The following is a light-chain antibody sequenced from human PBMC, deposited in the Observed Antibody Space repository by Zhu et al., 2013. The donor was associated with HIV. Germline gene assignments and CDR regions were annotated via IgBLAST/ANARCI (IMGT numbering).Light chain of an antibody. CDR3: ASWDDSLNGLV. V-gene: IGLV1-44*01. J-gene: IGLJ2*01. Sequence: QSVLTQPPSASGTLGQKVTISCSGSSTNVGGNTVSWYQLLPGTAPRLLMYSNDQRPSGVPDRFSGSKSGTSASLAIRGLQPEDEADYFCASWDDSLNGLVFGGGTKLTVL. CDR1: STNVGGNT. CDR2: SND.